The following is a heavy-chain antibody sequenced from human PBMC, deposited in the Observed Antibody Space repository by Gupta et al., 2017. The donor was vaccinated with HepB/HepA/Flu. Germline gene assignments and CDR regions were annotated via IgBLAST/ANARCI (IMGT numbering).Heavy chain of an antibody. D-gene: IGHD3-22*01. J-gene: IGHJ4*02. CDR3: AKDRGYYYDSSSYYHY. CDR2: IIDSGGKT. Sequence: EVQLLESGGGLVQPGGSLRLSCPASRFTFSSYAMTWVRQAPGKGLEWVSAIIDSGGKTFYADSVKGRFTISRDNSKNTLYLQMNSLRAEDTAVYYCAKDRGYYYDSSSYYHYWGQGTLVTVSS. CDR1: RFTFSSYA. V-gene: IGHV3-23*01.